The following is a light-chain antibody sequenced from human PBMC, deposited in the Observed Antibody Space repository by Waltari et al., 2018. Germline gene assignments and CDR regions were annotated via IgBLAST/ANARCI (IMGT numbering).Light chain of an antibody. CDR1: QDLSNY. CDR2: DAS. Sequence: DIQMTQSPSSLSASVVDRVTITCQAIQDLSNYLNWYQQKPGKAPKLLIYDASNLETGVPSRFSGSGSGTDFTFTISSLQPEDIATYYCQQYDNLPLTFGGGTK. V-gene: IGKV1-33*01. J-gene: IGKJ4*01. CDR3: QQYDNLPLT.